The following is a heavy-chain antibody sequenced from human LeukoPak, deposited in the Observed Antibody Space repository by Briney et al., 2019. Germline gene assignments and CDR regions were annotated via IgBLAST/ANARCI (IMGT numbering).Heavy chain of an antibody. CDR1: GFTFSSYA. D-gene: IGHD2-15*01. V-gene: IGHV3-23*01. J-gene: IGHJ4*02. Sequence: PGGSLRLSCAASGFTFSSYAMSWVRQAPGKGLEWVSAISGSGGSTYYADSVKGRFTISRDNSKNTLYLQMNSLRAEDTAVYYCAKDSDEYCSGGSCYWIYWGQGTLVTVSS. CDR3: AKDSDEYCSGGSCYWIY. CDR2: ISGSGGST.